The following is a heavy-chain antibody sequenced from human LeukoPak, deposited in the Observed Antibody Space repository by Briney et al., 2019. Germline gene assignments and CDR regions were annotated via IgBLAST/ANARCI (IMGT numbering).Heavy chain of an antibody. Sequence: PGRSLRLSCAASGFTFSTYGMHWVRQAPGKGLEWVALIWYDGENNKHYADSVKGRFTISRNNSENMLYLQMNNLCAEDTAVFFWAKSRDGYNHGPHWGRGPLVPVS. CDR1: GFTFSTYG. CDR2: IWYDGENNK. V-gene: IGHV3-33*06. D-gene: IGHD5-24*01. J-gene: IGHJ4*02. CDR3: AKSRDGYNHGPH.